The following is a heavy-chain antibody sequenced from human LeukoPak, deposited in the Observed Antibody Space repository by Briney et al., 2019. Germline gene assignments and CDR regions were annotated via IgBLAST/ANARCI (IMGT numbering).Heavy chain of an antibody. V-gene: IGHV1-18*01. Sequence: ASVKVSCKASGYTFTSYGISWVRQAPGQGLEWMGWISAYNGNTNYAQKLQGRVTMTTDTSTSTAYMELRSLRSDDTAVYYCARDPPRSIAAAGHNWFDPWGQGTLVTVS. D-gene: IGHD6-13*01. CDR3: ARDPPRSIAAAGHNWFDP. J-gene: IGHJ5*02. CDR1: GYTFTSYG. CDR2: ISAYNGNT.